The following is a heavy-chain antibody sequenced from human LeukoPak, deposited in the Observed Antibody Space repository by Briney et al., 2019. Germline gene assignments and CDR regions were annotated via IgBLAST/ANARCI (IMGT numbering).Heavy chain of an antibody. CDR1: GYTFTSYY. CDR3: ARDLPYDSSVVGTEIDY. Sequence: GASVKVSCKASGYTFTSYYMHWVRQAPGQGLEWMGIINPSGGSTSYAQKFQGRVTMTRDTSTSTVYMELGSLRSEDTAVYYCARDLPYDSSVVGTEIDYWGQGTLVTVSS. J-gene: IGHJ4*02. V-gene: IGHV1-46*01. D-gene: IGHD3-16*01. CDR2: INPSGGST.